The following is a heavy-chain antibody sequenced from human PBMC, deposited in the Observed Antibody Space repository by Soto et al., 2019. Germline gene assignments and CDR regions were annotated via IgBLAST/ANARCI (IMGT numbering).Heavy chain of an antibody. Sequence: QVQLQESGPGLVKPSQTLSLTCTVSGGSISSGGYSWSWLRQHPGKGLEWIGYIYYSGSTYYNPSLKSRVTISVDTSKNQFSLKLSSVTAADTAVYYCARDERGGGNFDYWGQGTLVTVSS. J-gene: IGHJ4*02. V-gene: IGHV4-31*03. CDR3: ARDERGGGNFDY. CDR1: GGSISSGGYS. CDR2: IYYSGST. D-gene: IGHD3-16*01.